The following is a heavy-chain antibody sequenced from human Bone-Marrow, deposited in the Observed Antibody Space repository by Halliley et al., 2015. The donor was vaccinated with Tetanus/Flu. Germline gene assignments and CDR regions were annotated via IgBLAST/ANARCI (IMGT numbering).Heavy chain of an antibody. D-gene: IGHD3-22*01. J-gene: IGHJ4*02. V-gene: IGHV3-21*01. CDR3: ARGRQWLEYFDY. Sequence: EWVSSIGRSGNIFYADSVKGRSTISRDNAKNSLDLQMDSLRAEDTAVYYCARGRQWLEYFDYWGQGTLVTVSS. CDR2: IGRSGNI.